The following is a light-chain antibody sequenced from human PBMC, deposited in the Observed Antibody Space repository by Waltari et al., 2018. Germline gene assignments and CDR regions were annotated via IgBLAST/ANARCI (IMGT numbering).Light chain of an antibody. J-gene: IGLJ2*01. V-gene: IGLV1-44*01. CDR3: AAWDDSLNGYVV. CDR1: SSNIGGNT. CDR2: STN. Sequence: QSVLTQPPSASGTPGQRVTISCSGSSSNIGGNTVTWYQHLPGTAPKLLIYSTNLRLTGVPAVFSGSKSGTSASLAIRGRQSEDDAAYYCAAWDDSLNGYVVFGGGTKLTVL.